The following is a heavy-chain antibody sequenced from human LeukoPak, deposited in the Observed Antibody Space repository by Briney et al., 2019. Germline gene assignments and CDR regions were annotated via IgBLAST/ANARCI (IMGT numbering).Heavy chain of an antibody. CDR2: ISAYNGNT. V-gene: IGHV1-18*01. J-gene: IGHJ4*02. Sequence: GSSVKVSCKASGGTFSSYAISWVRQAPGQGLEWMGWISAYNGNTNYAQKVQGRVTMTTDTSTSTAYMELRSLRSDDTAVYYCARVTASGGRFPDHWGQGTLVTVSS. CDR3: ARVTASGGRFPDH. CDR1: GGTFSSYA. D-gene: IGHD2-15*01.